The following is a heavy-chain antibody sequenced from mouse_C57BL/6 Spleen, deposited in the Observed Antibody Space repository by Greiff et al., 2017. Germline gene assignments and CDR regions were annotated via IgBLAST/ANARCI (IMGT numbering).Heavy chain of an antibody. CDR3: ARGGYYDYDGGYYFDY. D-gene: IGHD2-4*01. CDR2: IYPGDGDT. J-gene: IGHJ2*01. Sequence: QVQLQQSGAELVKPGASVKISCKASGYAFSSYWMNWVKQRPGKGLEWIGQIYPGDGDTNYNGKFKGKATLTADKSSSTAYMQLSSLTSEDSAVYFCARGGYYDYDGGYYFDYWGQGTTLTVSS. CDR1: GYAFSSYW. V-gene: IGHV1-80*01.